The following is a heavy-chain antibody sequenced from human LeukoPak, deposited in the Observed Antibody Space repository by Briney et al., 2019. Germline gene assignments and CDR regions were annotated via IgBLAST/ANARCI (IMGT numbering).Heavy chain of an antibody. CDR2: INPNSGVT. Sequence: ASVKVSCKASGYTFTGYYMHWVRQAPGQGLEWMGWINPNSGVTNYAQKFQGRVTMTRDTSISTVYMELSRLRSDDTAVYYCARQGALVKGIDYWGQGTLATVSS. D-gene: IGHD6-13*01. J-gene: IGHJ4*02. CDR3: ARQGALVKGIDY. CDR1: GYTFTGYY. V-gene: IGHV1-2*02.